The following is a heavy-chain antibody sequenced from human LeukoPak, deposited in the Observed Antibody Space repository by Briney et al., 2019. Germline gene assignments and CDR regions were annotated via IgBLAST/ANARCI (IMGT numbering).Heavy chain of an antibody. D-gene: IGHD3-10*01. CDR1: GFIFNNYG. CDR2: ISYDGSNK. CDR3: AKAPGGTMVRGVIKGFGFDY. V-gene: IGHV3-30*18. Sequence: GGSLRLSCAASGFIFNNYGMHWVRQAPGKGLEWVAVISYDGSNKYYADSVKGRFTISRDNSKNTLYLQMNSLRAEDTAVYYCAKAPGGTMVRGVIKGFGFDYWGQGTLVTVSS. J-gene: IGHJ4*02.